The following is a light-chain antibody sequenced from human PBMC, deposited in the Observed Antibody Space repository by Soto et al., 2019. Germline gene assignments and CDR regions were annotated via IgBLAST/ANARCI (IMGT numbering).Light chain of an antibody. V-gene: IGKV3-15*01. CDR1: QSVSNN. CDR3: QQSNNWPPWT. J-gene: IGKJ1*01. CDR2: DAS. Sequence: ILMTQSPATLSVSPGERATLSCRASQSVSNNLAWYQQKPGQAPRLLIYDASTRATGIPARFSGSGSGTEFTLTFSGLQSEDFAVYYWQQSNNWPPWTFGQGTKVEIK.